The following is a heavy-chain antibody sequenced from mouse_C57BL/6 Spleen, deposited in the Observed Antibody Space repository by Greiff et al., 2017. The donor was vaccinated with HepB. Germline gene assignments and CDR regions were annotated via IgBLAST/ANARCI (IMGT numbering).Heavy chain of an antibody. CDR3: ARRYSNYPYYAMDY. Sequence: EVQLQQSGPELVKPGASVKIPCKASGYTFTDYNMDWVKQSHGKSLEWIGDINPNNGGTIYNQKFKGKATLTVDKSSSTAYMELRSLTSEDTAVYYCARRYSNYPYYAMDYWGQGTSVTVSS. J-gene: IGHJ4*01. CDR2: INPNNGGT. D-gene: IGHD2-5*01. CDR1: GYTFTDYN. V-gene: IGHV1-18*01.